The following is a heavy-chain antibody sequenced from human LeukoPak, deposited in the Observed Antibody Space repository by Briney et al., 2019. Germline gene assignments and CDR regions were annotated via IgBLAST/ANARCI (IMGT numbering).Heavy chain of an antibody. CDR1: GYSFASYG. CDR2: INPYNGNT. D-gene: IGHD2-2*01. CDR3: ARAPYSAAYNWFDP. V-gene: IGHV1-18*01. Sequence: ASVKVSCKASGYSFASYGISWVRQAPGQGREWMGWINPYNGNTNYAQRLQGRVTMTTDTSTTTAYMELRNLTSDDTAVYYCARAPYSAAYNWFDPWGQGTLVTVSS. J-gene: IGHJ5*02.